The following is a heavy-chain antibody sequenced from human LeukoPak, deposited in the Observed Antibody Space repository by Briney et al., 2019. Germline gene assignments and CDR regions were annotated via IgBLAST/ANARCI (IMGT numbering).Heavy chain of an antibody. V-gene: IGHV3-30*18. CDR3: VKHDELWSLSSYFDY. CDR1: GFTSSSYA. D-gene: IGHD3-3*01. CDR2: LSYDGTSK. J-gene: IGHJ4*02. Sequence: GGSLRLSCAASGFTSSSYAMRWVRQAPGKGLEWVAVLSYDGTSKSYADSVTGRFTISRYNSKNTLYLQMNSLRAEDTAVYYCVKHDELWSLSSYFDYWGQGALVTVSS.